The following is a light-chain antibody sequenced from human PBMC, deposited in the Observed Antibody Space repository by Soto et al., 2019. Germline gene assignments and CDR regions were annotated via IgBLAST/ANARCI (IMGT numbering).Light chain of an antibody. CDR1: SSDIGGLYNY. V-gene: IGLV2-14*03. CDR2: DVN. J-gene: IGLJ2*01. Sequence: QSALTQPASVSGSPGQSITISCTGTSSDIGGLYNYVSWYQQHPGKAPKLLIYDVNDRPSGVSGRFSGSKSGNTASLTISGLQAEDEADYFCSAYSSGATHVVFGGGTKLTVL. CDR3: SAYSSGATHVV.